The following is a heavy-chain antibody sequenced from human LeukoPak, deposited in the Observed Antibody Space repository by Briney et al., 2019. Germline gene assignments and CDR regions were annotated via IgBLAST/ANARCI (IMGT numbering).Heavy chain of an antibody. CDR1: AFTFSRNA. CDR2: ISGSDAST. V-gene: IGHV3-23*01. D-gene: IGHD1-26*01. CDR3: ATGLVRSYFFDY. J-gene: IGHJ4*02. Sequence: GGSLRLSCAASAFTFSRNAMTWVSQAPGKGREWVATISGSDASTYYADSGKGPFTISTDNSKNTLYLQRVSLRAEDTAVYYCATGLVRSYFFDYWGQGTLVTVSS.